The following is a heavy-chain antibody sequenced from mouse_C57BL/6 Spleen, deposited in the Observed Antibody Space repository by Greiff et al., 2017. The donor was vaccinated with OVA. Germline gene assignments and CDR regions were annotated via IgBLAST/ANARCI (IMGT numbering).Heavy chain of an antibody. CDR1: GFTSSDYG. Sequence: EVMLVESGGGLVKPGGSLKLSCAASGFTSSDYGMHWVRQAPEKGLEWVAYISSGSSTIYYADTVKGRFTISRDNAKNTLFLQMTSLRSEDTAMYYCARPDYYGSSDYYAMDYWGQGTSVTVSS. D-gene: IGHD1-1*01. CDR2: ISSGSSTI. V-gene: IGHV5-17*01. J-gene: IGHJ4*01. CDR3: ARPDYYGSSDYYAMDY.